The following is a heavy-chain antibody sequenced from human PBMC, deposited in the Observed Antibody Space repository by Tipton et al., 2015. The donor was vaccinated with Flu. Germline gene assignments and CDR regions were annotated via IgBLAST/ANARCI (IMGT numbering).Heavy chain of an antibody. CDR2: IYHSGST. CDR3: ARFIPLTHYGDYVGVFDH. CDR1: GGFVSSYY. Sequence: LRLSCTVSGGFVSSYYWNWIRQPPGKGLEWIGSIYHSGSTYYNPSLKSRVTISVDTSKNQFSLKLSSVTAADTAVYFCARFIPLTHYGDYVGVFDHWGQGTLVTVSS. D-gene: IGHD4-17*01. V-gene: IGHV4-38-2*02. J-gene: IGHJ5*02.